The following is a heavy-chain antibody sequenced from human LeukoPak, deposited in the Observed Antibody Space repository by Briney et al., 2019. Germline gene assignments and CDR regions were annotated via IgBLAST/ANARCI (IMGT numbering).Heavy chain of an antibody. CDR3: AQGNYDILTGYPPSWFDP. V-gene: IGHV4-61*02. Sequence: NPSHTLSLTCTVSGGSISSGSYYWSWIRQPAGKGLEWIGRIYTSGSTNYNPSLKSRVTISVDTSKIQFSLKLSSVTAADTAVYYCAQGNYDILTGYPPSWFDPWGQGTLVTVSS. CDR1: GGSISSGSYY. J-gene: IGHJ5*02. CDR2: IYTSGST. D-gene: IGHD3-9*01.